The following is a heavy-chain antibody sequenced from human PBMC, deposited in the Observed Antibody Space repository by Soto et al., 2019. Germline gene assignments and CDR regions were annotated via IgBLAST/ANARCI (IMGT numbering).Heavy chain of an antibody. CDR3: ARGDSSSWYRYNWFDP. D-gene: IGHD6-13*01. V-gene: IGHV3-74*01. CDR2: INSDGSST. J-gene: IGHJ5*02. Sequence: EVQLVESGGGLVQPGGSLRLSCAASGFTFSSYWMHWVRQAPGKGLVWVSRINSDGSSTSYADSVKGRFTISRDNAKNTLYLQMNSLRAEDTAVYYCARGDSSSWYRYNWFDPWGQGTLVTVSS. CDR1: GFTFSSYW.